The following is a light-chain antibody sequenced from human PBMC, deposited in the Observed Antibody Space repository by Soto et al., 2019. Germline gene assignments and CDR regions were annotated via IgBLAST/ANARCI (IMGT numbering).Light chain of an antibody. CDR3: SSYTSSSIF. Sequence: QSALTQPASVSGSPGQSITVSCTGTSSDIGGYNYVSWYQQHPGKAPKLMIYEVSHRPSGVSDRFSGSKSGNTASLTISGLQAEDEADYYCSSYTSSSIFFGGGTKLTVL. CDR1: SSDIGGYNY. CDR2: EVS. J-gene: IGLJ2*01. V-gene: IGLV2-14*01.